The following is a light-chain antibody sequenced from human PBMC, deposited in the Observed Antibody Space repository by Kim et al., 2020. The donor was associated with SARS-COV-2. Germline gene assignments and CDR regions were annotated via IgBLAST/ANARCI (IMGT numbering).Light chain of an antibody. V-gene: IGKV3-11*01. J-gene: IGKJ4*01. Sequence: LSPGQSAPLACRASQSVGTLLAWYQQKPGQPPSLLIYDTFNRATGIPARFSGSGSGTDFTLTISSLEPEDFAVYYCQQRSQWPLTFGGGTKVDIK. CDR1: QSVGTL. CDR2: DTF. CDR3: QQRSQWPLT.